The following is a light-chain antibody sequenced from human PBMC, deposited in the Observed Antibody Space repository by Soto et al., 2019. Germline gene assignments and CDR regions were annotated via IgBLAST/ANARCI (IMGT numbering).Light chain of an antibody. CDR2: GAS. Sequence: EIVMTQSPAALYVSPGERATLSCRASQSISSNLAWYQQKPGQAPRLLIYGASTRATGIPARLSGSGSGTEFALTISSLQSEDFAVFYCQQYNIRPYSFGQGTKLEIK. V-gene: IGKV3-15*01. CDR1: QSISSN. J-gene: IGKJ2*03. CDR3: QQYNIRPYS.